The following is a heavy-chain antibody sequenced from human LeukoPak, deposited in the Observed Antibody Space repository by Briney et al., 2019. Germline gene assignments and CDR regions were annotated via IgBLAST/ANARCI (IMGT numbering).Heavy chain of an antibody. V-gene: IGHV7-4-1*02. CDR1: GYTFTSYA. J-gene: IGHJ6*02. CDR3: VRGNHGNDPDYYYYYGMDV. D-gene: IGHD1-1*01. Sequence: ASVKVSCKASGYTFTSYAMNWVRQAPGQGLEWMGWINTNTGNPTYAQGFTGRFVFSLDTSVSTAYLQISSLKAEDTAVYYCVRGNHGNDPDYYYYYGMDVWGQGTTVTVS. CDR2: INTNTGNP.